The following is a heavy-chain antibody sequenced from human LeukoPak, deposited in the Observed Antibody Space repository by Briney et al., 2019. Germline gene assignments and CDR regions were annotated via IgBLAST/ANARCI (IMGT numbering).Heavy chain of an antibody. J-gene: IGHJ1*01. CDR2: IIPIFGTA. CDR1: GGTFSSYA. D-gene: IGHD3-16*01. Sequence: SVKVSCKASGGTFSSYAISWVRQAPGQGLEWMGRIIPIFGTANYAQKFQGRVTITTDESTSTAYMELSSLRSEDTDVYYCARAPRGMIWGSEYFQHWGQGTLVTVSS. V-gene: IGHV1-69*05. CDR3: ARAPRGMIWGSEYFQH.